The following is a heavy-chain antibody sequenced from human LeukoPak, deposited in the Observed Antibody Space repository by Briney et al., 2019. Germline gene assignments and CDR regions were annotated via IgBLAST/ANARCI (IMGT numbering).Heavy chain of an antibody. J-gene: IGHJ6*02. CDR2: IKQDGSEK. V-gene: IGHV3-7*01. CDR1: GFTFSSYW. CDR3: ARRGLTAYSSSWYYYGMDV. D-gene: IGHD6-13*01. Sequence: GGSLSLSCAASGFTFSSYWMSWVRQAPGKGLEWVANIKQDGSEKYYVDSVKGRFTISRDNAKNSLYLQMNSLRAEDTAVYYCARRGLTAYSSSWYYYGMDVWGQGTTVTVSS.